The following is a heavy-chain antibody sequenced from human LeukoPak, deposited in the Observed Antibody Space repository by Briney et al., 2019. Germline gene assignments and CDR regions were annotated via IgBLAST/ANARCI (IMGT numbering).Heavy chain of an antibody. CDR1: GLTFSSYQ. CDR2: ISSSGTTI. J-gene: IGHJ3*01. V-gene: IGHV3-48*03. Sequence: GGSLILSCAASGLTFSSYQVNWVRQAPGKGLEWVSYISSSGTTIYYADSVKGRFTISRDNSKNSVYLQMDSLRAEDTAVYYCARDLVSGAYTFDYWGQGTMVTVSS. D-gene: IGHD3-16*01. CDR3: ARDLVSGAYTFDY.